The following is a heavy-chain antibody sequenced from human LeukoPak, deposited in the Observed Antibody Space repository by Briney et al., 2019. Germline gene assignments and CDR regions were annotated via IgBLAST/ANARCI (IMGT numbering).Heavy chain of an antibody. Sequence: SETPSLTCTVSGGSISSSSYYWGWIRQPPGKGLEWIGSIYYSGSTYYNPSLKSRVTISVDTSKNQFSLKLSSVTAADTAVYYCARQSTAMVTVFDYWGQGTLVTVSS. CDR3: ARQSTAMVTVFDY. J-gene: IGHJ4*02. V-gene: IGHV4-39*01. D-gene: IGHD5-18*01. CDR2: IYYSGST. CDR1: GGSISSSSYY.